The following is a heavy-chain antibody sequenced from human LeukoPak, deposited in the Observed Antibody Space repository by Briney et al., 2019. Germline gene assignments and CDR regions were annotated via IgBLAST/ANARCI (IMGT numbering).Heavy chain of an antibody. J-gene: IGHJ4*02. CDR1: GFTFSSYA. Sequence: GGSLRLSCAASGFTFSSYAMSWVRQAPGKGLECVSAISGSGGSTYYADSGKGRFTISSDNYKNTLYLQMNSLRAEDTAVYYCAKGRGYGSQNLYFDYWGQGTLVTVSS. CDR3: AKGRGYGSQNLYFDY. D-gene: IGHD3-10*01. CDR2: ISGSGGST. V-gene: IGHV3-23*01.